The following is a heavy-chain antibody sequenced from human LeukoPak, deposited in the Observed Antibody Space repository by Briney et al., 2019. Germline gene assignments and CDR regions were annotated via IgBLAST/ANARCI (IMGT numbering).Heavy chain of an antibody. Sequence: GSLRLSCAASGNYWMHWVRQVPGKGLVWVSHINSDGSWTSYADSVKGRFTISKDNAKNTVYLQMNSLRAEDTAVYYCVSFYETYWGRGTLVTVSS. J-gene: IGHJ4*02. CDR1: GNYW. CDR3: VSFYETY. CDR2: INSDGSWT. D-gene: IGHD2/OR15-2a*01. V-gene: IGHV3-74*01.